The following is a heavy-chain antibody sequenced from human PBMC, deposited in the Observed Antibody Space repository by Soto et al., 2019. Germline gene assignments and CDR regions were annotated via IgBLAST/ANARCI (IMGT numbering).Heavy chain of an antibody. CDR2: LSLSGDNR. Sequence: EVQLLESGGGLVQPGGSLRLSCTASGFSFSVSAMSWVRQAPGKGLEWVSALSLSGDNRYYSDTVKGRFTITSDTSKNTLYLHMNSLRAEDTAVYYCAKELRPNDYRGQRTLVTVSS. D-gene: IGHD2-21*01. CDR1: GFSFSVSA. CDR3: AKELRPNDY. V-gene: IGHV3-23*01. J-gene: IGHJ4*02.